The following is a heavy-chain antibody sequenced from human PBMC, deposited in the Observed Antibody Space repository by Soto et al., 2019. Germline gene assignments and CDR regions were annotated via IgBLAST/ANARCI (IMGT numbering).Heavy chain of an antibody. V-gene: IGHV4-61*01. CDR3: VRQEYGDYVFLDY. CDR2: KYYSGIS. J-gene: IGHJ4*02. D-gene: IGHD4-17*01. CDR1: RGSVSSQTHF. Sequence: QVHLQESGPGLLKPSETLSLTCTVTRGSVSSQTHFWTWIRQPPGKGLEWIGYKYYSGISNYNPSLQSRVTISVDTSKNQFSLRLTSVTAADTAVYFCVRQEYGDYVFLDYWGQGTLVTVSS.